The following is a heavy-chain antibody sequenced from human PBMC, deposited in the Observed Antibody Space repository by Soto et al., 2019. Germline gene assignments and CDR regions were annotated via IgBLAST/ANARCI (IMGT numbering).Heavy chain of an antibody. CDR1: GGTFSSYV. J-gene: IGHJ3*02. V-gene: IGHV1-69*06. D-gene: IGHD3-22*01. CDR2: IIPTFGTA. Sequence: QVQLVQSGAEVTKPGSSVKVSCKASGGTFSSYVISWVRQAPGQGLEWMGGIIPTFGTANYAQKFQGRVTITADKSTSTAYMELSTLRSEDTAVYYCASATMNGAFDIWGQGTMVTVSS. CDR3: ASATMNGAFDI.